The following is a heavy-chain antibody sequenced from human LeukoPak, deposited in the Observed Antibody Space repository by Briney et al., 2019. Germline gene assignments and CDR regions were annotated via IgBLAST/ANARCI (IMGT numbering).Heavy chain of an antibody. CDR1: GYTFTGYY. Sequence: ASVKVSCKASGYTFTGYYMHWVRQAPGQGLEWMGWINPNSGGTNYAQKFQGRVTMTRDTSISTAYMELSSLRSEDTAVYYCATIYCSGGSCYLKDYWGQGTLVTVSS. CDR2: INPNSGGT. CDR3: ATIYCSGGSCYLKDY. D-gene: IGHD2-15*01. V-gene: IGHV1-2*02. J-gene: IGHJ4*02.